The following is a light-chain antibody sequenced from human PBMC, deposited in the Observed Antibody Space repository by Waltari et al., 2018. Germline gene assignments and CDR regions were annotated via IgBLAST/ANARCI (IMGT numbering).Light chain of an antibody. CDR1: QCVSSN. CDR2: GTS. J-gene: IGKJ1*01. Sequence: EIVMTQSPATLSVSPGERAIFSCRASQCVSSNLDWYQQKPGQAPRLLIYGTSTRATGIPASLSGSGSGTEVSLTISSLQSEDFAVYYCQLYNHWPPWTFGQGTKVDLK. CDR3: QLYNHWPPWT. V-gene: IGKV3D-15*01.